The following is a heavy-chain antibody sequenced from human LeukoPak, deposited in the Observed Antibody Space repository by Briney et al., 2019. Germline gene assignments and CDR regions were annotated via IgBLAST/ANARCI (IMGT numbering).Heavy chain of an antibody. CDR1: GFTFNNYN. V-gene: IGHV3-21*04. CDR3: AKMVVTAISGYYYYYMDV. D-gene: IGHD2-21*02. J-gene: IGHJ6*03. Sequence: GGSLRLSCAASGFTFNNYNMNWVRQAPGKALEWVSSITSSGAYIFYADSVKGRFTISRDNSKNTLYLQMNSLRAEDTAVYYCAKMVVTAISGYYYYYMDVWGKGTTVTVSS. CDR2: ITSSGAYI.